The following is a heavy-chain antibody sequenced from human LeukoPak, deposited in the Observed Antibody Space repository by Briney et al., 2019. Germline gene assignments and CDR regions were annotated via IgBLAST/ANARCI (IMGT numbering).Heavy chain of an antibody. J-gene: IGHJ4*02. CDR1: GGSISSNNW. CDR2: IYHDGST. CDR3: ARDRGGYTYSHDY. V-gene: IGHV4-4*02. D-gene: IGHD5-18*01. Sequence: PSETLSLTCAVSGGSISSNNWWIWVRQSPEKGLEWIGEIYHDGSTNHNPPLKSRVTISMDKSKNQLSLKLNFVTAADTAVYYCARDRGGYTYSHDYWGQGTLVTVSS.